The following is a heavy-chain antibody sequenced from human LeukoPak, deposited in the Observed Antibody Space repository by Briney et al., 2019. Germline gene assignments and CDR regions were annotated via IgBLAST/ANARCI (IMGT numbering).Heavy chain of an antibody. CDR1: GYTFTGYY. Sequence: ASVKVSCKASGYTFTGYYMHWVRQAPGQGLEWMGWINPNSGGTNYAQKFQGRVTMTRDTSISTACMELSRLRSDDTAVYYCASPSVSDYGDYAFDYWGQGTLVTVFS. V-gene: IGHV1-2*02. D-gene: IGHD4-17*01. CDR3: ASPSVSDYGDYAFDY. CDR2: INPNSGGT. J-gene: IGHJ4*02.